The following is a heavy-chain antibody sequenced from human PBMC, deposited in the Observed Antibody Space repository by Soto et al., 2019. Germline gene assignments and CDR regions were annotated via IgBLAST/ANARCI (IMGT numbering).Heavy chain of an antibody. Sequence: LLESGPRLVKPSETLSLNCSVSGDAISNYYWSWIRQTPGRGLEWIGCVHESGSTAYNPSLRVRIIISLHTSKSQFSLSLRSATAADTATYYCARGTRALITSFFAYWGQGIPVTVSS. D-gene: IGHD1-20*01. V-gene: IGHV4-59*03. CDR3: ARGTRALITSFFAY. J-gene: IGHJ4*02. CDR1: GDAISNYY. CDR2: VHESGST.